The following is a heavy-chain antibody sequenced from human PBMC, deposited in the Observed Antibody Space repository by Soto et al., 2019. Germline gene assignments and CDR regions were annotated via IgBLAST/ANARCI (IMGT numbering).Heavy chain of an antibody. CDR2: INAGNGNT. V-gene: IGHV1-3*01. CDR1: GYTFTSYA. Sequence: AASVKVSCKASGYTFTSYAMHWVRQAPGQRLEWMGWINAGNGNTKYSQKFQGRVTITRDTSASTAYMELSSLRSEDTAVYYCARSWVYSSSWSLGWFDPWGQGTLVTVSS. CDR3: ARSWVYSSSWSLGWFDP. J-gene: IGHJ5*02. D-gene: IGHD6-13*01.